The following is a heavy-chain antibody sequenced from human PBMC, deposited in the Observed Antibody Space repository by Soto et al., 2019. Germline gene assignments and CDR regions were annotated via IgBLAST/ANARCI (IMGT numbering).Heavy chain of an antibody. V-gene: IGHV3-21*06. D-gene: IGHD2-15*01. CDR2: INDRSNYI. CDR1: GFSFSKYS. J-gene: IGHJ4*02. CDR3: ATFPSCSSSTCLDX. Sequence: GGSLRLSCAASGFSFSKYSMNWVHQAPGKGLEWVSAINDRSNYIYYADSVKGRFTISRDNAINSLYLQMNSLRPDDTAVYYCATFPSCSSSTCLDXWGRGTLVTVS.